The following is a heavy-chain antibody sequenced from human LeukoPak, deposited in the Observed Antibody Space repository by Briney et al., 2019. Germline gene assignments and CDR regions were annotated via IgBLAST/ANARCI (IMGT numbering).Heavy chain of an antibody. CDR3: AREPVYYDFWSGYRWFDP. J-gene: IGHJ5*02. D-gene: IGHD3-3*01. CDR1: GFTFSNYW. CDR2: IKQDGSEK. Sequence: GGSLRLSCVASGFTFSNYWMSWVRQAPGKGLEWVANIKQDGSEKYYVDSVKGRFTISRDNAKNSLYLQMNSLRAEDTAVYYCAREPVYYDFWSGYRWFDPWGQGTLVTVSS. V-gene: IGHV3-7*01.